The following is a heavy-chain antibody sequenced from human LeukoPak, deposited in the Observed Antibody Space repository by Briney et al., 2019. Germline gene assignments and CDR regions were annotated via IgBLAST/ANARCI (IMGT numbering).Heavy chain of an antibody. D-gene: IGHD3-3*01. CDR2: ISYDGDDK. J-gene: IGHJ3*02. CDR1: GFPFSSYA. V-gene: IGHV3-30*09. CDR3: ARPDSGFFAAFDI. Sequence: GGSLRLSCAASGFPFSSYAIHWVRQAPGKGLEWVAVISYDGDDKYYADSVNGRFALSRDNSKSTLYLQMNSLTAEDTAVYYCARPDSGFFAAFDIWGQGTMVTVSS.